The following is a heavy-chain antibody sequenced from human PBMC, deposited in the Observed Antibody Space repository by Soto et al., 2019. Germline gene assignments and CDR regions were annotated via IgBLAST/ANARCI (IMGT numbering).Heavy chain of an antibody. Sequence: GGSLRLSCAGSGFTFSRFAMSWVRQVPGKGLEWVSAISGSGQTTYYADSVKGRFTVSRDNSNNTLYLQMNSLRAEDTAVYYCAKDQRKPAIFLVVTLSWGQGTLVTVSS. CDR1: GFTFSRFA. V-gene: IGHV3-23*01. CDR3: AKDQRKPAIFLVVTLS. J-gene: IGHJ5*02. CDR2: ISGSGQTT. D-gene: IGHD3-3*01.